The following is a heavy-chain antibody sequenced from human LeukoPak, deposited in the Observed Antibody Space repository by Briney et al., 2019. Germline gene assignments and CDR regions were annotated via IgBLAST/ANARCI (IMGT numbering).Heavy chain of an antibody. D-gene: IGHD3-10*01. CDR1: GYTFTSYY. CDR3: AGEVSMVRGVIIVNWFDP. Sequence: ASVKVSCKASGYTFTSYYMHWVRQAPGQGLEWMGIINPSGGSTSYAQKFQGRVTMTRDTSTSTVYMELSSLRSEDTAVYYCAGEVSMVRGVIIVNWFDPWGQGTLVTVSS. J-gene: IGHJ5*02. CDR2: INPSGGST. V-gene: IGHV1-46*03.